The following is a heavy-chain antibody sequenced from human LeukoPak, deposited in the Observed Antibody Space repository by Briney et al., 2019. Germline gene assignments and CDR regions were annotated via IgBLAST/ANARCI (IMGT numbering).Heavy chain of an antibody. CDR2: IKQDGSET. J-gene: IGHJ5*02. CDR1: GFTFSSYW. Sequence: GGSLRLSCSASGFTFSSYWMSWVRQAPGKGLEWVANIKQDGSETYYVDSVKGRFTISRDNAKNSLYLQMNSLRAGDTAVYYCARDQYGMIVVITNRLDRWGQGTLVTVSS. D-gene: IGHD3-22*01. V-gene: IGHV3-7*01. CDR3: ARDQYGMIVVITNRLDR.